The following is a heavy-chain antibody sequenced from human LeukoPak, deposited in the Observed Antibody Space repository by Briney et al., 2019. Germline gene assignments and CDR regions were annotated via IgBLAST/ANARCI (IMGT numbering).Heavy chain of an antibody. CDR3: GRLMGGYDSYFYGMDV. V-gene: IGHV3-30*03. Sequence: PGGSLRLSCAASGFTFSSFGMHWVRQAPGKGLEWVAVISYDGSNKYYADSVKGRFTMSRDNSQNTLYPQMNSLRLEDTAVYYCGRLMGGYDSYFYGMDVWGQGTTVTVSS. J-gene: IGHJ6*02. D-gene: IGHD5-12*01. CDR2: ISYDGSNK. CDR1: GFTFSSFG.